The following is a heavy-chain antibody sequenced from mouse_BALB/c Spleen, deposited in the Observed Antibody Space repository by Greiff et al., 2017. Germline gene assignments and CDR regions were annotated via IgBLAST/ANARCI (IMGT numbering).Heavy chain of an antibody. D-gene: IGHD2-10*02. Sequence: VQLQQPGAELVKPGASVKLSCKASGYTFTSYWMHWVKQRPGQGLEWIGEINPSNGRTNYNEKFKSKATLTVDKSSSTAYMQLSSLTSEDSAVYYCARGYGNPFAYWGQGTLVTVSA. CDR3: ARGYGNPFAY. CDR2: INPSNGRT. V-gene: IGHV1S81*02. CDR1: GYTFTSYW. J-gene: IGHJ3*01.